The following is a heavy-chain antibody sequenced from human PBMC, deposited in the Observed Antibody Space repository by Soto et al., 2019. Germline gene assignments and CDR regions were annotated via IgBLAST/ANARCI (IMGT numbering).Heavy chain of an antibody. V-gene: IGHV3-48*02. CDR3: TRDRLRVSLSQTYGMDV. J-gene: IGHJ6*02. CDR2: ISSTTTTI. Sequence: LQLVESGGGLVQPGGSLRLSCAASGFAFSSFSMNWVRQAPGKGLEWISYISSTTTTIYYADSVKGRFTISRDSAENSLYLQMNSLRDEDTAVYYCTRDRLRVSLSQTYGMDVWGQGTTVTVSS. D-gene: IGHD2-8*01. CDR1: GFAFSSFS.